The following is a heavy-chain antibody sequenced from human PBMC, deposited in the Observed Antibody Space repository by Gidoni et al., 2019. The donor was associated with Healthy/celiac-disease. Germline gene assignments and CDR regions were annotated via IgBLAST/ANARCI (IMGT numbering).Heavy chain of an antibody. CDR3: ARRQEGSSGWYHY. Sequence: EVQLVQSGAEVKQPGESLKISCKGSGYSFTSYWIGWVRQMPGKGLEWMVIIYPCDSDTRYIPSFQGQVTIAADKSISTAYLQWSSLKASDTAMYYCARRQEGSSGWYHYWGQGTLVTVSS. D-gene: IGHD6-19*01. CDR2: IYPCDSDT. CDR1: GYSFTSYW. V-gene: IGHV5-51*01. J-gene: IGHJ4*02.